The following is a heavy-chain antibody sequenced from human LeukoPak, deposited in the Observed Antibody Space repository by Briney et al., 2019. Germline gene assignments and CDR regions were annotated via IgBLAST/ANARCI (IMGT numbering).Heavy chain of an antibody. CDR3: ARDHGIVGARFGFDY. Sequence: GASVKVSCKASGYTFTSHYMSWVRQAPGQGLEWMGIINPSGGGTSYAQKFQGRVTTTRDTSTSTVYMELSSLRSEDTAVYYCARDHGIVGARFGFDYWGQGTLVTVSS. D-gene: IGHD1-26*01. CDR1: GYTFTSHY. J-gene: IGHJ4*02. CDR2: INPSGGGT. V-gene: IGHV1-46*01.